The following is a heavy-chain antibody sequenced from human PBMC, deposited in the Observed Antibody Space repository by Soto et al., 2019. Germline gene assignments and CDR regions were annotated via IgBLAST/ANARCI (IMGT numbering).Heavy chain of an antibody. J-gene: IGHJ4*02. V-gene: IGHV3-30*03. Sequence: QVQLMESGGGVVQPGRSLRLSCEASGFTFKTYGIHWVRQVPGKGLQWVAALSYDGVNKFYADSVKGRFTISRDNSKNTVSLEMNSLRADDTAVYYCARDRGHVEWLPRQIDYWGQGATVTVSS. CDR2: LSYDGVNK. D-gene: IGHD3-3*01. CDR3: ARDRGHVEWLPRQIDY. CDR1: GFTFKTYG.